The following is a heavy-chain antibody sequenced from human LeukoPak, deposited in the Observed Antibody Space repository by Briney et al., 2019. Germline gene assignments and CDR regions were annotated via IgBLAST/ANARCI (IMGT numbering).Heavy chain of an antibody. V-gene: IGHV4-4*02. J-gene: IGHJ4*02. CDR3: ARERYYDSSGYYGNYYFDY. CDR2: IYHSGST. CDR1: GGSISSSNW. Sequence: SETLSLTCAVSGGSISSSNWWSWVRQPPGKGLEWIGEIYHSGSTNYNPSLKSRVTISVDKSKNQFSLKLSSVTAADTAVYYCARERYYDSSGYYGNYYFDYWGQGTLVTVSS. D-gene: IGHD3-22*01.